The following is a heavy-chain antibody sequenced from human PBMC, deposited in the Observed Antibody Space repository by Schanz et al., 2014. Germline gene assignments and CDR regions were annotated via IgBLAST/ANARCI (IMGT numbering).Heavy chain of an antibody. CDR1: EFSFSSFG. V-gene: IGHV3-48*01. CDR3: ARDLISSGWYG. CDR2: ISSSSSTI. J-gene: IGHJ4*02. Sequence: EVQLLESGGGLVQPGGSLRLSCAASEFSFSSFGMNWVRQAPGKGLEWVSYISSSSSTIYYADSVKGRFTISRDNAKNSLYLQMNSLRVEDTAVYYCARDLISSGWYGWGQGTLVTVSS. D-gene: IGHD6-19*01.